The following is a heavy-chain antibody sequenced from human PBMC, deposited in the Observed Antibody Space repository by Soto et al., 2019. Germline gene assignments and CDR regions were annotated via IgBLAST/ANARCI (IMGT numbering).Heavy chain of an antibody. Sequence: GGSLRLSCAASGFTVSSNYMSWVRQAPGKGLEWVSVIYSGGSTYYADSVKGRFTISRDNSKNTLYLQMNSLRAEDTAVYYCARTVTHDYYYYMDVWGKGTTVTVSS. V-gene: IGHV3-66*01. CDR1: GFTVSSNY. CDR2: IYSGGST. CDR3: ARTVTHDYYYYMDV. D-gene: IGHD2-15*01. J-gene: IGHJ6*03.